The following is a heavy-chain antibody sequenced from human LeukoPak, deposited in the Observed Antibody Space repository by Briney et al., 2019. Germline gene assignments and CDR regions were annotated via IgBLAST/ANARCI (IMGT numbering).Heavy chain of an antibody. CDR1: GFTFSSYA. D-gene: IGHD6-13*01. CDR2: ISYDGSDK. J-gene: IGHJ5*02. Sequence: GGSLRLSCAASGFTFSSYAVHWVRQAPGKGLEWVTVISYDGSDKYYADSVKGRFTISSDNSKNTLYLQMNSLRTEDTAVYYCARGDKQLVFKRRKGGFDPWGQGTLVTVSS. V-gene: IGHV3-30*04. CDR3: ARGDKQLVFKRRKGGFDP.